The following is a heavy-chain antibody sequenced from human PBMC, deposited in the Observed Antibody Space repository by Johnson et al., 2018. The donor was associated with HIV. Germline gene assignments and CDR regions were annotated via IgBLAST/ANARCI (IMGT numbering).Heavy chain of an antibody. D-gene: IGHD6-19*01. CDR3: AKEGGGGGWYSYAFDS. J-gene: IGHJ3*02. V-gene: IGHV3-9*01. CDR1: GFTFDDYA. Sequence: VQLVESGGGLVQIGRSLRLSCAASGFTFDDYAMHWVRQAPGKGLEWVSGISWNSGSIGYADSVKGRFTISRDNAKNSLYLQMNSLRAEDTALYYCAKEGGGGGWYSYAFDSWGRGTMVTVSS. CDR2: ISWNSGSI.